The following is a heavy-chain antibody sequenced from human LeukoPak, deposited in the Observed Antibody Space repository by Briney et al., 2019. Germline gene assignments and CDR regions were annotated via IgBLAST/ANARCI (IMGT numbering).Heavy chain of an antibody. D-gene: IGHD5-24*01. CDR1: GFTFRNYW. CDR3: VRDGDDYNFDY. Sequence: GGSLRLSCAASGFTFRNYWMHWVRQAPGKGLVWVSRVKGDGRFTDYADSVKGRFTISRDNAKNTLYLQMYSLRAEDTAAYYCVRDGDDYNFDYWGQGSLVTVSS. V-gene: IGHV3-74*01. J-gene: IGHJ4*02. CDR2: VKGDGRFT.